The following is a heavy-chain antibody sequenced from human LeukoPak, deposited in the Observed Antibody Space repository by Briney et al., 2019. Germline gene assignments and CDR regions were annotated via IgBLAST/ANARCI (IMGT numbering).Heavy chain of an antibody. V-gene: IGHV4-59*01. D-gene: IGHD4-17*01. CDR1: GGSISSYY. Sequence: SETLSLTCTVSGGSISSYYWSWIRQPPGKGLEWIGYIYYTGSTNYNPSLKSRVTISVDTSKNQFSPKLSSVTAADTAVYYCARSTTVTIFDYWGQGTLVTVSS. CDR2: IYYTGST. CDR3: ARSTTVTIFDY. J-gene: IGHJ4*02.